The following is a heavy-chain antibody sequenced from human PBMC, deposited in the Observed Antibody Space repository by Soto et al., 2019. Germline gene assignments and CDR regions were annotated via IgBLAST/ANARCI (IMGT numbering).Heavy chain of an antibody. CDR3: ARVGCSASCFSDWFDP. CDR2: ISGSGDTI. Sequence: QVHLVESGGGLVKPGGSLRLSCAASGFTFSDYYMHWIRQAPGKGLGWVSYISGSGDTIHYADSVQGRFTISRDNAKSSLYLQMSSLRAEDTAVYYCARVGCSASCFSDWFDPWGQGTLGTVSS. CDR1: GFTFSDYY. J-gene: IGHJ5*02. V-gene: IGHV3-11*01. D-gene: IGHD2-2*01.